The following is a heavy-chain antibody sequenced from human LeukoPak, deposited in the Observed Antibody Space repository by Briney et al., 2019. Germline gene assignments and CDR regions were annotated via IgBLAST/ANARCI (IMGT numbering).Heavy chain of an antibody. Sequence: GGSLRLSCAVSGFTFSSYWMHWVRQAPGKGLEWVSYISSSGSTIYYADSVKGRFTISRDNAKNSLYLQMNSLRAEDTAVYYCARDSRIVGATCDYWGQGTLVTVSS. CDR1: GFTFSSYW. J-gene: IGHJ4*02. CDR2: ISSSGSTI. V-gene: IGHV3-48*04. CDR3: ARDSRIVGATCDY. D-gene: IGHD1-26*01.